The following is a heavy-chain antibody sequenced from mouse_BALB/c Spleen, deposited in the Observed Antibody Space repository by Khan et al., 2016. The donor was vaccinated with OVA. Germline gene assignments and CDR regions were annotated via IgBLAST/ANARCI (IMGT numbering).Heavy chain of an antibody. CDR3: ARSTYRYAVAY. CDR1: GDSISSGY. Sequence: EVQLQESGPSLVQPSQTLSLTCSVTGDSISSGYWSWIRKFPGNKLEYMGYMISSGYTYYNPSLKSRISITRHTSKNQYYLQLNSVTTEDTATYYCARSTYRYAVAYWGQGTLCTVSA. CDR2: MISSGYT. J-gene: IGHJ3*01. V-gene: IGHV3-8*02. D-gene: IGHD2-14*01.